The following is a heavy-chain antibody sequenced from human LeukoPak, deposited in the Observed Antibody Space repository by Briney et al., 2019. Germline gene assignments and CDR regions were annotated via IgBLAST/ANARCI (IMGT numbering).Heavy chain of an antibody. Sequence: GESLKISCKGSGYSFTSYWIGWVRQMPGKGLEWMGIIYPGDSDTRYSPSFQGQVTISADKSINTAYLQWSSLKASDTAMYYYATYKNAGYCSGGSCYSPFPFDYWGQGTLVTVSS. V-gene: IGHV5-51*01. CDR2: IYPGDSDT. CDR1: GYSFTSYW. J-gene: IGHJ4*02. CDR3: ATYKNAGYCSGGSCYSPFPFDY. D-gene: IGHD2-15*01.